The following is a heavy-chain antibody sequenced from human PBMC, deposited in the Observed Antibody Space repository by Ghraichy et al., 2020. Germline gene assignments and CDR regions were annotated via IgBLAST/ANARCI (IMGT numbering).Heavy chain of an antibody. V-gene: IGHV1-46*01. CDR3: ARDKGPRWGIQLWLPTQYYYGMDV. J-gene: IGHJ6*02. CDR1: GYTFTSYY. D-gene: IGHD5-18*01. CDR2: INPSGGST. Sequence: ASVKVSCKASGYTFTSYYMHWVRQAPGQGLEWMGIINPSGGSTSYAQKFQGRVTMTRDTSTSTVYMELSSLRSEDTAVYYCARDKGPRWGIQLWLPTQYYYGMDVWGQGTTVTVSS.